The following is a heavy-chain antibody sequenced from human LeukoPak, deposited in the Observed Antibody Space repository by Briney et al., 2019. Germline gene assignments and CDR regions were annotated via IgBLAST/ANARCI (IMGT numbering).Heavy chain of an antibody. Sequence: SETLSLTCTVSGGSISSYYGSWIRPPAGKGLEWSGRIYTSGSTNYNPSLKSGVTMSVDTSKTQFSLKLSSVTAADTAVYYCARDGTPTGFDYWGQGTLVTVSS. V-gene: IGHV4-4*07. CDR3: ARDGTPTGFDY. CDR1: GGSISSYY. J-gene: IGHJ4*02. CDR2: IYTSGST.